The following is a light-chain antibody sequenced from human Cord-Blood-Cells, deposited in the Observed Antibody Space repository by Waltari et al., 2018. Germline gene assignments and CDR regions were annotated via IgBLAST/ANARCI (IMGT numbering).Light chain of an antibody. CDR3: SSYTSSSTYV. J-gene: IGLJ1*01. Sequence: QSALTQPASVPGSPGQSIPLSCTGTSSDVGGYNYVSWYQQHPGKAPKLMIYDVSKRPSGVSNRFSGSKSGNTASLTISGLQAEDEADYYCSSYTSSSTYVFGTGTKVTVL. CDR1: SSDVGGYNY. V-gene: IGLV2-14*01. CDR2: DVS.